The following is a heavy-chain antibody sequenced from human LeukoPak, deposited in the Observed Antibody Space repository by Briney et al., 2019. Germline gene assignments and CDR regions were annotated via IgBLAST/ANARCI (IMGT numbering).Heavy chain of an antibody. CDR3: ARDLKRGYSSGRYSWGTGSSNDY. CDR2: MNPNSGNT. Sequence: ASVKVSCKASGYTFTSYDINWVRQATGQGLEWMGWMNPNSGNTGYAQKFQGRVTMTRSTSISTAYMELSSLRSEDTAVYYCARDLKRGYSSGRYSWGTGSSNDYWGQGTLVTVSS. J-gene: IGHJ4*02. D-gene: IGHD6-19*01. CDR1: GYTFTSYD. V-gene: IGHV1-8*01.